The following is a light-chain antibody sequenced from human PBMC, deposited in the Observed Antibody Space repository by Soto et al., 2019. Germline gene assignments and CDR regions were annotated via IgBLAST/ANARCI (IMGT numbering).Light chain of an antibody. Sequence: SYELTQPPSVSVAPGETAKLTCGGYNIGRKSVHWYQQKPGLAPVRVIYFGSDRPSGIPERLSGSKSGNTATLTISRVEAGDEADYYCQVWDGSSDHWVFGGGTKRTVL. CDR1: NIGRKS. J-gene: IGLJ3*02. CDR2: FGS. CDR3: QVWDGSSDHWV. V-gene: IGLV3-21*04.